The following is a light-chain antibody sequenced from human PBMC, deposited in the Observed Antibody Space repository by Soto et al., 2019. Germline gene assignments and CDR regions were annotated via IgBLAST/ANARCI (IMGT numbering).Light chain of an antibody. Sequence: DIHLTQSPSSLSSWVVGVATIAFRASQGISSYLAWYQQKPGKAPKLLIYAVSTLQSGVPSRFSGRRPGTDFTLTISSLQPEDFATYYCQQTTSFPWTFGQGTKVDIK. CDR2: AVS. CDR3: QQTTSFPWT. CDR1: QGISSY. J-gene: IGKJ1*01. V-gene: IGKV1-9*01.